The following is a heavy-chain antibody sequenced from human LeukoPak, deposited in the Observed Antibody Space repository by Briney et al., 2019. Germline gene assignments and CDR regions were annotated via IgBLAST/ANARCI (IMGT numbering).Heavy chain of an antibody. Sequence: PGGSLRLSCAASGFTFSSYAMSWVRQAPGKGLEWVSAISGSGGSTYYPDSVKGRFTISRDNSKNTLYLQMNSLRAEDTAVYYCAKDRRDGYIPYYFDYWGQGTLDTVSS. D-gene: IGHD5-24*01. CDR1: GFTFSSYA. CDR3: AKDRRDGYIPYYFDY. CDR2: ISGSGGST. V-gene: IGHV3-23*01. J-gene: IGHJ4*02.